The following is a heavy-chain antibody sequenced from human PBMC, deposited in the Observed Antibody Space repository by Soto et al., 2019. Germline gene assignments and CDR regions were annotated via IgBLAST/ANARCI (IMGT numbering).Heavy chain of an antibody. CDR1: GFTFSSYA. CDR2: ISGSGGST. D-gene: IGHD3-10*01. Sequence: GGSLRLSCAASGFTFSSYAMSWVRQAPGKGLEWVSAISGSGGSTYYADSVKGRFTISRDNSKNTLYLQMNSLRAEDTAVYYCAKDKRGSGSYYHNWFDPWGQGTLVTVSS. V-gene: IGHV3-23*01. CDR3: AKDKRGSGSYYHNWFDP. J-gene: IGHJ5*02.